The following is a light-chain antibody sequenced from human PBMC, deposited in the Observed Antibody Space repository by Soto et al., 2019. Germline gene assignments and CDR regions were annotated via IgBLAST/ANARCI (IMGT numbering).Light chain of an antibody. CDR2: AAS. Sequence: EIVMTQSPATLSVSPGERATLSCRASQSVSNDLAWYQQKPGQAPRLVIYAASTRATNIPSRLSGTGSGTEFTLTISSRQSEDFAVYFCQTNNKWHLTFGGGTKVAIK. V-gene: IGKV3-15*01. CDR1: QSVSND. CDR3: QTNNKWHLT. J-gene: IGKJ4*01.